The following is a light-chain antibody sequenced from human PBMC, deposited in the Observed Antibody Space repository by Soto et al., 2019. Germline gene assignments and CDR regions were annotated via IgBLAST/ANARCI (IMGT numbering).Light chain of an antibody. V-gene: IGKV3-11*01. CDR3: QQRSNWPIT. CDR1: QSVSSY. J-gene: IGKJ5*01. Sequence: EIVLTQSPRTLSLSTGERATLSCRASQSVSSYLAWYQQKPGQAPRLLIYDASNRATGTPARFSGSGSGTDFTLTISSLEPEDFAVYYCQQRSNWPITFGQGTRLAIK. CDR2: DAS.